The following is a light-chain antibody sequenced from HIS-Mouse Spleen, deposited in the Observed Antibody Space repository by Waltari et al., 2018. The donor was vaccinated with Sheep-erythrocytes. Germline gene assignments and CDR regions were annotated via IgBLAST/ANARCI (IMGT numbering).Light chain of an antibody. CDR2: EGS. J-gene: IGLJ3*02. CDR1: SSDVGSYNL. V-gene: IGLV2-23*01. CDR3: CSYAGSSTPWV. Sequence: QSALTQPASVSGSPGQSITISCTGTSSDVGSYNLVSWYQQHPGKAPKRMIYEGSKRPSGVLKLCSGSQSGNTASLTISGLQAEDEADYYCCSYAGSSTPWVFGGGTKLTVL.